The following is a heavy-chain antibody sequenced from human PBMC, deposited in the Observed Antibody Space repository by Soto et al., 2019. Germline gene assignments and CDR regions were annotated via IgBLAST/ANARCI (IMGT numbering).Heavy chain of an antibody. J-gene: IGHJ6*02. CDR1: GGSMSRYD. Sequence: QVQLQESGPGLVKPSETLTLTCTVSGGSMSRYDWSWSRQPPGKGLEWIGYIYYSGHTNSNPSLKSRVTISVATSKNQFSLKLSSVTAADTSLYYGARGIATTEMDVWGQGTTVTVSS. D-gene: IGHD6-13*01. CDR3: ARGIATTEMDV. V-gene: IGHV4-59*01. CDR2: IYYSGHT.